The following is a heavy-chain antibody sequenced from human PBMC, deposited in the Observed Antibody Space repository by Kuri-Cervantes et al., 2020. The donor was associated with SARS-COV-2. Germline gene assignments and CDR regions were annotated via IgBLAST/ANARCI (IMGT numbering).Heavy chain of an antibody. J-gene: IGHJ6*02. CDR1: GGSISSSSYY. D-gene: IGHD6-13*01. Sequence: SETLSLTCTVSGGSISSSSYYWGWIRQPPGKGLEWIGSIYHSGSTYYNPSLKSRVTISVDTSKNQFSLELSSVTAADTAVYYCARVEGSSWNNYYYGMDVWGQGNTVTVSS. CDR2: IYHSGST. V-gene: IGHV4-39*07. CDR3: ARVEGSSWNNYYYGMDV.